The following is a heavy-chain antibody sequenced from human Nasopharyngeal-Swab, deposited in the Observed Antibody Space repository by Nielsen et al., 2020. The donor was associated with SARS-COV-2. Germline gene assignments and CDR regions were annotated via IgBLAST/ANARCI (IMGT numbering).Heavy chain of an antibody. CDR2: IYHSGST. CDR1: GGSISSSNW. Sequence: SETLSLTCAVSGGSISSSNWWNWVRQPPGKGLEWIGEIYHSGSTNYNPSLKSRVTISVDKSKNQFSLKLSSVTAADTAVYYCARVLAERAYYDFWSGYSDYYYGMDVWGQGTTVTVSS. D-gene: IGHD3-3*01. CDR3: ARVLAERAYYDFWSGYSDYYYGMDV. V-gene: IGHV4-4*02. J-gene: IGHJ6*02.